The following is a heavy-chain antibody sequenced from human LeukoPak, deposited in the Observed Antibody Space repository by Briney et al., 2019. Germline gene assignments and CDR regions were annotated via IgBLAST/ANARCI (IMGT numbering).Heavy chain of an antibody. Sequence: PGGSLRLSCAASGFTFSSYAMSWVRQAPGKGLEWVSAVSGSGGSTYYADSVKGRFTISRDNSKNTLYLQMNSLIAEDTAVYYCAKDAPVNIVVVPAANSWGQGTLVTVSS. D-gene: IGHD2-2*01. J-gene: IGHJ4*02. CDR1: GFTFSSYA. V-gene: IGHV3-23*01. CDR2: VSGSGGST. CDR3: AKDAPVNIVVVPAANS.